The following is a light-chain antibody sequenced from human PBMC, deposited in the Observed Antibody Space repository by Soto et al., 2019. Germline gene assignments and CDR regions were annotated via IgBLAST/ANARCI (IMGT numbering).Light chain of an antibody. CDR2: EVS. CDR1: SSDIGTYNY. CDR3: SSYTTSSTQV. Sequence: QSALTQPASVSGSPGQSITISCTGTSSDIGTYNYVSWYQQHPGKVPKLMIYEVSNRPSGVSNRFSGSKSGNTASLAISGLQAEDEADYYCSSYTTSSTQVFRGGTKLTVL. J-gene: IGLJ3*02. V-gene: IGLV2-14*01.